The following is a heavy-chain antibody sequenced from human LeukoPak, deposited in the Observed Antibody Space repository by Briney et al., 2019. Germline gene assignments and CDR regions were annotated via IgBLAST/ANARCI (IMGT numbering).Heavy chain of an antibody. CDR3: STQSSSWYEGLDY. CDR2: IRSKGDTYAT. D-gene: IGHD6-13*01. Sequence: PGRSLRLSCAVSGFTFSGSAMHWVRQASGKGLEWVGRIRSKGDTYATEFAASVKGRFTISRDDSKNTAYLQMNSLKTEDTAVYYCSTQSSSWYEGLDYWGQGTLVTVSS. CDR1: GFTFSGSA. J-gene: IGHJ4*02. V-gene: IGHV3-73*01.